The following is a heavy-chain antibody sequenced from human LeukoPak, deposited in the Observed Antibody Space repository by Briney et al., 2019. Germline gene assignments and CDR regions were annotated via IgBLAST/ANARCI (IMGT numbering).Heavy chain of an antibody. Sequence: GGSLRLSCAASGFTFSSYAMSWVRPAPGKGLEWVSGLSGSGDSTYYGDPVKGRFTISRDNSKNTLYLQMNSLRAEDTAVYYCAKRWGSVSGQRYFDNWGQGTLVTVSS. CDR3: AKRWGSVSGQRYFDN. V-gene: IGHV3-23*01. J-gene: IGHJ4*02. CDR2: LSGSGDST. D-gene: IGHD3-16*01. CDR1: GFTFSSYA.